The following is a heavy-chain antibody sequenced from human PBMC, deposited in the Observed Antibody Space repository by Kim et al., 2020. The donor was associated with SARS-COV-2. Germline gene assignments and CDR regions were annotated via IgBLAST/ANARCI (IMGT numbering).Heavy chain of an antibody. D-gene: IGHD3-10*01. CDR3: ARDHYGSGRFYDWFDP. CDR2: IKQDGSDK. V-gene: IGHV3-7*03. J-gene: IGHJ5*02. Sequence: GGSLRLSCVASGFTFSNYWMSWVRQAPGKGLEWVANIKQDGSDKYYEDSVRGRFTISRDNAKNSLYLEMNSLRAEDTAVYYCARDHYGSGRFYDWFDPWG. CDR1: GFTFSNYW.